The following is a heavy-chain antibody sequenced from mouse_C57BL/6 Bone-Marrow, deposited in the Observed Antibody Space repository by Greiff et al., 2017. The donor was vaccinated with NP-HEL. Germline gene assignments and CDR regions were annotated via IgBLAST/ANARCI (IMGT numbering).Heavy chain of an antibody. V-gene: IGHV1-4*01. D-gene: IGHD1-1*01. CDR1: GYTFTSYT. Sequence: QVQLQQSGAELARPGASVKMSCKASGYTFTSYTMHWVKQRPGQGLEWIGYINPSSGYTKYNQKFKDKATWTADKSSSTAYMQLSSLTSEDSAVYYCASHYYGSSYWYFDVWGTGTTVTVSS. J-gene: IGHJ1*03. CDR3: ASHYYGSSYWYFDV. CDR2: INPSSGYT.